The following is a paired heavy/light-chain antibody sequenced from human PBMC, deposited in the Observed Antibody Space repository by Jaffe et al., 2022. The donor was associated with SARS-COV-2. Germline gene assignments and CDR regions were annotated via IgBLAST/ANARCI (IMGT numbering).Light chain of an antibody. CDR2: DVS. CDR3: CSYAGSYRGV. V-gene: IGLV2-11*01. J-gene: IGLJ2*01. Sequence: QSALTQPRSVSGSPGQSVTISCTGTSSDVGGYNYVSWYQQHPGKAPKLMIYDVSKRPSGVPDRFSGSKSGNTASLTISGLQAEDEADYYCCSYAGSYRGVFGGGTKLTVL. CDR1: SSDVGGYNY.
Heavy chain of an antibody. V-gene: IGHV3-9*01. CDR2: ISWNSGSI. J-gene: IGHJ3*02. CDR1: GFTFDDYA. D-gene: IGHD3-22*01. Sequence: EVQLVESGGGLVQPGRSLRLSCAASGFTFDDYAMHWVRQAPGKGLEWVSGISWNSGSIGYADSVKGRFTISRDNAKNSLYLQMNSLRAEDTALYYCAKDRAGYYDTPLFGAFDIWGQGTMVTVSS. CDR3: AKDRAGYYDTPLFGAFDI.